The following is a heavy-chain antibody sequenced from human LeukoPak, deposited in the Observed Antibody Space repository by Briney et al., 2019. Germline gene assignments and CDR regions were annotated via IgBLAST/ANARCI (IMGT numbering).Heavy chain of an antibody. CDR2: IYYSGST. J-gene: IGHJ4*02. CDR3: ARGMRLDTAMVNDGRINDY. V-gene: IGHV4-39*07. Sequence: SETLSLTCTVSGGSINSSSYYWGWIRQPAGKGLEWIGSIYYSGSTYYNPSLKSRVTISVDTSKNQFSLKLSSVTAADTAVYYCARGMRLDTAMVNDGRINDYWGQGTLVTVSS. D-gene: IGHD5-18*01. CDR1: GGSINSSSYY.